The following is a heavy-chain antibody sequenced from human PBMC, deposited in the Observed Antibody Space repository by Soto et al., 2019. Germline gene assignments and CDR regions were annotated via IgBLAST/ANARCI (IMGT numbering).Heavy chain of an antibody. Sequence: GGSLRLSCIASGVTFSSYSITWVRHAPGKGLEWVADISGRDTTTNYADSVKGRYTISRDNSNQPLYLQVDSLRADDTALYSCASPHNSFLGGFAYWGQGTLVTVSS. CDR2: ISGRDTTT. J-gene: IGHJ4*02. CDR3: ASPHNSFLGGFAY. D-gene: IGHD6-6*01. V-gene: IGHV3-23*01. CDR1: GVTFSSYS.